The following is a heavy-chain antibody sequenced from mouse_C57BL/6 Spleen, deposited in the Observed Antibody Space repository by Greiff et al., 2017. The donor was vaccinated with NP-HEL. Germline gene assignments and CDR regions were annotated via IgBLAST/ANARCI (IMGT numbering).Heavy chain of an antibody. J-gene: IGHJ4*01. V-gene: IGHV1-76*01. CDR2: IYPGSGNT. Sequence: VKLVESGAELVRPGASVKLSCKASGYTFTDYYINWVKQRPGQGLEWIARIYPGSGNTYYNEKFKGKATLTAEKSSSTAYMQLSSLTSEDSAVYFCAGNYYDYDYYAMDYWGQGTSVTVSS. D-gene: IGHD2-4*01. CDR1: GYTFTDYY. CDR3: AGNYYDYDYYAMDY.